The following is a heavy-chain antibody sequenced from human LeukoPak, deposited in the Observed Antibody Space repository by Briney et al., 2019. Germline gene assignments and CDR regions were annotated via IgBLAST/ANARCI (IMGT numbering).Heavy chain of an antibody. Sequence: ASVKVSCKASGYTFTGYYMHWVRQAPGQGLEWMGWINPNSGGTNYAQKFQGRVTMTRDTSISTAYMELSRLRSDDTAVYYCARDRSDYYDSSGYGDYWGQGTLVTVSS. D-gene: IGHD3-22*01. CDR1: GYTFTGYY. J-gene: IGHJ4*02. V-gene: IGHV1-2*02. CDR2: INPNSGGT. CDR3: ARDRSDYYDSSGYGDY.